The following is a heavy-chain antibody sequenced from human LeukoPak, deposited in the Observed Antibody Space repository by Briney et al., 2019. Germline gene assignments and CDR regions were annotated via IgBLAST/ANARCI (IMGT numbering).Heavy chain of an antibody. J-gene: IGHJ4*02. Sequence: GGSLRLSCAASGFTFSDFAMYWVRQAPGKGLEWVASILYDGSNDNYAASVKGRFTISRDNSKSTLYLQMDNLRAEDTAVYYCARDRLWFWDGSPFDYWGQGNLVTVSS. D-gene: IGHD3-10*01. CDR3: ARDRLWFWDGSPFDY. CDR2: ILYDGSND. CDR1: GFTFSDFA. V-gene: IGHV3-30*04.